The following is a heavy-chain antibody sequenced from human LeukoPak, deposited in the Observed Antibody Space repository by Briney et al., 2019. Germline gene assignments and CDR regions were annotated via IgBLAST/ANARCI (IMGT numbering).Heavy chain of an antibody. CDR2: IKQDGSEK. Sequence: PGGSLTLYCAASGFTISSYWMSWVRQAPGKGLEWVANIKQDGSEKYYVDSVKGRFTISRDNAKNSVYLQMNSLRGDDTAVYYCARVGRAVTAAGFGAFDIWGQGKMVTVSS. D-gene: IGHD6-13*01. V-gene: IGHV3-7*03. CDR3: ARVGRAVTAAGFGAFDI. J-gene: IGHJ3*02. CDR1: GFTISSYW.